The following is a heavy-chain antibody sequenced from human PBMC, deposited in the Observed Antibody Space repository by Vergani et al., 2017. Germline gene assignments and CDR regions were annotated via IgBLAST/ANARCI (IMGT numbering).Heavy chain of an antibody. CDR1: GGSISSSSYY. Sequence: QLQLQESGPGLVKPSETLSLTCTVSGGSISSSSYYWGWIRQPPGKGLEWIGSIYYSGSTYYNPSLKSRVTISVDTSKNQFSLKLSSVTAADTAVYYCGRHGGSPYSGSYYFDYWGQGTLVTGSS. D-gene: IGHD1-26*01. J-gene: IGHJ4*02. CDR2: IYYSGST. V-gene: IGHV4-39*01. CDR3: GRHGGSPYSGSYYFDY.